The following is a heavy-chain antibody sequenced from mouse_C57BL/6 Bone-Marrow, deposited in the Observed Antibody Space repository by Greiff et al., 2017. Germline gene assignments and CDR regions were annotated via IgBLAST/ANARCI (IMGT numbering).Heavy chain of an antibody. CDR2: IDPTSGGT. Sequence: QVQLKQPGAELVKPGASVKLSCKASGYTFTSYWMHWVKQRPGRGLEWIGRIDPTSGGTKYNEKFKSKATLTVDKPSSTAYMQLSSLTSDDSAVYYCARDGTAWFADWGQGTLVTVSA. CDR1: GYTFTSYW. J-gene: IGHJ3*01. V-gene: IGHV1-72*01. CDR3: ARDGTAWFAD. D-gene: IGHD2-1*01.